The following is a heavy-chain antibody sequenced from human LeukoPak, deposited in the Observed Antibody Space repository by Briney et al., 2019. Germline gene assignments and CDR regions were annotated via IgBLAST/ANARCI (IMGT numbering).Heavy chain of an antibody. J-gene: IGHJ3*02. V-gene: IGHV1-18*04. D-gene: IGHD3-22*01. CDR3: AREYYDSSGDFGRDDAFDI. Sequence: ASVKVSCKASGYTFTGYYMHWVRQAPGQGLEWMGWISAYNGNTNYAQKLQGRVTMTTDTSTSTAYMELRSLRSDDTAVYYCAREYYDSSGDFGRDDAFDIWGQGTMVTVSS. CDR2: ISAYNGNT. CDR1: GYTFTGYY.